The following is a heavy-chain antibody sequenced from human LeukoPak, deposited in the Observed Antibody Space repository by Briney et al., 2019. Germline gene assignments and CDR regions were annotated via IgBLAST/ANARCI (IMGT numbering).Heavy chain of an antibody. J-gene: IGHJ3*02. CDR1: GYTFTNFA. CDR3: ARPANLYYASDAFDI. Sequence: GASVKVSCKTSGYTFTNFAINWVRQAPGQGLEWMGWISPYTGNTNYAQKFHGRVTMTANTSTSTASMELTSLTSDDTAVYYCARPANLYYASDAFDIWGQGTMVTVSS. D-gene: IGHD1-26*01. CDR2: ISPYTGNT. V-gene: IGHV1-18*01.